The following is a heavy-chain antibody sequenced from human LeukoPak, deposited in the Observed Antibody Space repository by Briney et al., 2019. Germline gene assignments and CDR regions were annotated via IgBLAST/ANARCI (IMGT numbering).Heavy chain of an antibody. CDR3: ARIVYENYLWFDP. J-gene: IGHJ5*02. CDR1: GFTFSSYW. CDR2: IKQDGSEK. D-gene: IGHD1-7*01. Sequence: GGSLRLSCAASGFTFSSYWMSWVRQAPGKGLEWVANIKQDGSEKYYVDSVKGRFTISRDNSKNTLYLQMNSLRAEDTAVYYCARIVYENYLWFDPWGQGTLVTVSS. V-gene: IGHV3-7*01.